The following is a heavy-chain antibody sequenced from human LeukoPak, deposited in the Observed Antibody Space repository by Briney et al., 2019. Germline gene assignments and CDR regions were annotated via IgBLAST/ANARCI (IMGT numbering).Heavy chain of an antibody. D-gene: IGHD6-19*01. Sequence: SETLSLTCAVYGGSFSGYYWSWIRQPPGKGLEWIGEINHSGSTNYNPSLKSRVTISVDTSKNQFSLKLSSVTAADTAVYYCARGDSLAVAPGYWGQGTLATVSS. CDR2: INHSGST. CDR3: ARGDSLAVAPGY. V-gene: IGHV4-34*01. CDR1: GGSFSGYY. J-gene: IGHJ4*02.